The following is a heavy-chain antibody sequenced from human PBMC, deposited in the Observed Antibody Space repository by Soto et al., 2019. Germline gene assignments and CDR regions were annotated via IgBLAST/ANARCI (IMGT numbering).Heavy chain of an antibody. Sequence: QVQLVQSGAEAKKPGSSVKVSCKTSGGTFSNDIITWVRQAPGQGLEWMARIIPLLDIANYAQKFQGRVTITADKSTSTAYMELNSLRSEDTAVYYCARDSPIGSTFSGYDAIDYWGQGTLVTVSS. D-gene: IGHD5-12*01. J-gene: IGHJ4*02. V-gene: IGHV1-69*08. CDR1: GGTFSNDI. CDR2: IIPLLDIA. CDR3: ARDSPIGSTFSGYDAIDY.